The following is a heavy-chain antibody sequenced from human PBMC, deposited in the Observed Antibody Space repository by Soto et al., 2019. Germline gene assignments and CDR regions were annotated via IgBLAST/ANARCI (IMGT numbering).Heavy chain of an antibody. D-gene: IGHD3-10*01. V-gene: IGHV1-8*01. CDR2: MNPNSGNT. J-gene: IGHJ4*02. CDR1: GYTFTSYD. Sequence: ASVKVSCKASGYTFTSYDINWVRQATGQGLGWMGWMNPNSGNTGYAQKFQGRVTMTRNTSISTAYMELSSLRSEDTAVYYCARGRGGRRLWFGELLSRNYFDYWGQGTLVTVSS. CDR3: ARGRGGRRLWFGELLSRNYFDY.